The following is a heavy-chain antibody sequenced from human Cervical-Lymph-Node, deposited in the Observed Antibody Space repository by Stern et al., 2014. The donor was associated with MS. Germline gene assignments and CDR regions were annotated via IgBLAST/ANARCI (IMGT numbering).Heavy chain of an antibody. J-gene: IGHJ4*02. CDR1: GGSISTYY. Sequence: VHLVESGPGLVKPSETLSLTCTVSGGSISTYYWSWIRQPPGKGLEWIGYIYYSGSTNYNPSLKSRVTISVDTSKNQFSLKLSSVTAADTAVYYCARAYSYGYDFDYWGQGTLVTVSS. CDR3: ARAYSYGYDFDY. CDR2: IYYSGST. D-gene: IGHD5-18*01. V-gene: IGHV4-59*01.